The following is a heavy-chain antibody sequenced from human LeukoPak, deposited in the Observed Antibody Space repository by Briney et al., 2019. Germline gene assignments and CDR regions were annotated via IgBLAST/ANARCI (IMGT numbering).Heavy chain of an antibody. CDR3: AKQGGRGSTVTNYFDY. D-gene: IGHD4-17*01. J-gene: IGHJ4*02. CDR2: ISYDGTNK. CDR1: GFMFSSNW. Sequence: GGSLRLSCAASGFMFSSNWMSWVRLAPGKGLEWVALISYDGTNKYYANYVKGRFTISRDNSKDTLYLQMNSLRAEDTAIYYCAKQGGRGSTVTNYFDYWGPGTLVTVSS. V-gene: IGHV3-30*18.